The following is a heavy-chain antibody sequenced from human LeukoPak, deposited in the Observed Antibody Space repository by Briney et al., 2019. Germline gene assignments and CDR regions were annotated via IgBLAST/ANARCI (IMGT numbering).Heavy chain of an antibody. CDR3: ARAVTMTQY. D-gene: IGHD3-22*01. Sequence: PGRSLRLSCAASRFTFSSYAMHWVRQAPGKGLEWVAVISYDGSNKYYADSVKGRFTISRDNSKNTLYLQMNSLRAEDTAVYYCARAVTMTQYWGQGTLVTVSS. CDR2: ISYDGSNK. J-gene: IGHJ4*02. CDR1: RFTFSSYA. V-gene: IGHV3-30*04.